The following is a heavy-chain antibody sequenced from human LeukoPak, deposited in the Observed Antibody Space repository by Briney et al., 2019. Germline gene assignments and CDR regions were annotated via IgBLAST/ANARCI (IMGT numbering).Heavy chain of an antibody. J-gene: IGHJ4*02. Sequence: QPGGSLRLSCAASGLTFSGSATSWVRQAPGKGLDWVSLISGSGNSTYYADSVKGRFTISRDNSKNTLYLQMNSLRAEDTAVYYCAKVLVLVSANRYYFDYWGQGTLVTVSS. CDR3: AKVLVLVSANRYYFDY. CDR2: ISGSGNST. D-gene: IGHD2-15*01. CDR1: GLTFSGSA. V-gene: IGHV3-23*01.